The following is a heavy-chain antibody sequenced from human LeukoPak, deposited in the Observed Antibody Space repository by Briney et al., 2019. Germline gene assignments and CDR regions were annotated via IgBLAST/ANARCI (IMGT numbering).Heavy chain of an antibody. CDR3: AKARSSGWPGWYFDL. CDR1: GFTFSSYA. V-gene: IGHV3-23*01. Sequence: GGSLRLSCAASGFTFSSYAMSWVRQAPGKGLEWVSAISGSGGSTYYADSVKGRFTISRDNSKNTLYLQMNSLRAEDTALYYCAKARSSGWPGWYFDLWGHGTLVTVSS. D-gene: IGHD6-19*01. J-gene: IGHJ2*01. CDR2: ISGSGGST.